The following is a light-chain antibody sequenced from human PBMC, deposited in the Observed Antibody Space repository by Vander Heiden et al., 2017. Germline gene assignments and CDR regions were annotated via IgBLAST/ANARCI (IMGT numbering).Light chain of an antibody. V-gene: IGLV4-69*01. CDR2: LNSAGSH. CDR1: SWHSSYA. J-gene: IGLJ2*01. Sequence: QLVLPQSPSSSASLGASLKLTCTLSSWHSSYAIAWHQQQPEKGPRYLMKLNSAGSHSKGDGIPDRFSGSSSGAERYLTISSLQSEDEDDYYCQTWGTGMVFGGGTKLTVL. CDR3: QTWGTGMV.